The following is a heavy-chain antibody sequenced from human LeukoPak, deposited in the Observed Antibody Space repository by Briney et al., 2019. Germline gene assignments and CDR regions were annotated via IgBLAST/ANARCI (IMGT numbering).Heavy chain of an antibody. CDR3: ASITRIAAAGRRADY. CDR1: GGSISSYY. CDR2: IYYSGST. V-gene: IGHV4-59*08. J-gene: IGHJ4*02. D-gene: IGHD6-13*01. Sequence: ASETLSLTCTVSGGSISSYYWSWIRQPPGKGLEWIGCIYYSGSTYYNPSLKSRVTISVDTSKNQFSLKLSSVTAADTAVYYCASITRIAAAGRRADYWGQGTLVTVSS.